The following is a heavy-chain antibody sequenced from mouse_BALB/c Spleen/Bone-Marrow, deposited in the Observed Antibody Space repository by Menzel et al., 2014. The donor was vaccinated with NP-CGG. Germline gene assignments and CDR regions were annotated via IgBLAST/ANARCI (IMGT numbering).Heavy chain of an antibody. J-gene: IGHJ4*01. V-gene: IGHV1S41*01. CDR3: ARESYYYENYAMDY. D-gene: IGHD1-1*01. Sequence: DLVKPGASVKLSCKASGYTFTSYWINWIKQRPGQGLEWIGRTAPGSGSAYYNEMFKGKATLTVDTSYSTAYIQPSSLSSEDSAVYFCARESYYYENYAMDYWGQGTSVTVSS. CDR2: TAPGSGSA. CDR1: GYTFTSYW.